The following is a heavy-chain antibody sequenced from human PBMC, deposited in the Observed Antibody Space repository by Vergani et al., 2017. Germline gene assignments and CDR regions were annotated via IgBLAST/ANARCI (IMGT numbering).Heavy chain of an antibody. Sequence: QVQLQQWGAGLLKPSQTLSLTCTVSGGSISSGGYYWSWIRQHPGKGLEWIGYIYYSGSTYYNPSLKSRVTISVDTSKNQFSLKLSSVTGADTAVYYCARSKTRIFRWFDPWGQGTLVTVSS. CDR2: IYYSGST. V-gene: IGHV4-31*03. CDR3: ARSKTRIFRWFDP. CDR1: GGSISSGGYY. J-gene: IGHJ5*02. D-gene: IGHD3-3*01.